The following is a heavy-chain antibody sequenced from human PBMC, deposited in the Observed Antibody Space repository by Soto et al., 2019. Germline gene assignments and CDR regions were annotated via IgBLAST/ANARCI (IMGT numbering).Heavy chain of an antibody. Sequence: PGGSLRLSCAASGFTFSSYAMSWVRQAPGKGLEWVSAISGSGGSTYYADSVKGRFTISRDNSKNTLYLQMNSLRAEDTAVYYCAKDLERQYQLLWGPPNWFDPWGQGTLVTVSS. CDR3: AKDLERQYQLLWGPPNWFDP. J-gene: IGHJ5*02. D-gene: IGHD2-2*01. CDR2: ISGSGGST. CDR1: GFTFSSYA. V-gene: IGHV3-23*01.